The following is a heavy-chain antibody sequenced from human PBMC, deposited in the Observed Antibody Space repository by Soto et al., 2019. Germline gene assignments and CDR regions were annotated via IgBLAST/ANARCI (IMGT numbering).Heavy chain of an antibody. CDR3: AKDRLSGSYHRYFDS. CDR2: ISGRDGST. D-gene: IGHD1-26*01. J-gene: IGHJ4*02. Sequence: VQLLESGGGLVQPGGSLRLSCAASGFTFSTYAMSWVRQAPGKRLEWVAAISGRDGSTYYADSVKGRFTISRDSSKNTLYLQMNSLRAEDTAVYYCAKDRLSGSYHRYFDSWGQGTLVTVSS. V-gene: IGHV3-23*01. CDR1: GFTFSTYA.